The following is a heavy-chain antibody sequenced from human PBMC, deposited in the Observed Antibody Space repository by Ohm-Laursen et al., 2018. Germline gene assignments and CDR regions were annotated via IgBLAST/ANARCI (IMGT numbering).Heavy chain of an antibody. D-gene: IGHD6-13*01. CDR1: GGSISSGGYY. V-gene: IGHV4-31*01. Sequence: SQTLSLTCTVSGGSISSGGYYWSWIRQHPGKGLEWIGYIYYSGSTYYNPSLKSLVTISVDTSKNQFSLKLSSVTAADTAVYYCARDAAPGGYSSSPPGYWGQGTLVTVSS. CDR3: ARDAAPGGYSSSPPGY. J-gene: IGHJ4*02. CDR2: IYYSGST.